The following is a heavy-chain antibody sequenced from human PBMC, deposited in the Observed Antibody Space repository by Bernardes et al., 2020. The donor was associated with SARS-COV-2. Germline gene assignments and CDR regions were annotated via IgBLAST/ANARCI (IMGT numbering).Heavy chain of an antibody. J-gene: IGHJ6*03. Sequence: SETLSLTCTVSGGSISSYYWSWIRQPPGKGLEWIGYIYYSGSTNYNPSLKSRVTISVDTSKNQFSLKLSSVTAADTAVYYCARHNWNYWSEDYYYMDVWGKGTTVTVSS. CDR1: GGSISSYY. V-gene: IGHV4-59*08. D-gene: IGHD1-7*01. CDR3: ARHNWNYWSEDYYYMDV. CDR2: IYYSGST.